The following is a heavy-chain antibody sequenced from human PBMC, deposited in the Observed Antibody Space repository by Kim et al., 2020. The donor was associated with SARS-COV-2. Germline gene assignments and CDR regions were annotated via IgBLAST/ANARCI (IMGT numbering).Heavy chain of an antibody. CDR2: IYSDGSGT. V-gene: IGHV3-74*01. CDR3: ARRAVDSSGTYYFDY. D-gene: IGHD3-22*01. J-gene: IGHJ4*01. CDR1: VFTFSRYW. Sequence: GGSLRLSCAASVFTFSRYWMHWVRQPPGKGLVWVSRIYSDGSGTSYADSVKGRFTISRDNAKNTLYLQMNSLRAEDTALYYCARRAVDSSGTYYFDYWG.